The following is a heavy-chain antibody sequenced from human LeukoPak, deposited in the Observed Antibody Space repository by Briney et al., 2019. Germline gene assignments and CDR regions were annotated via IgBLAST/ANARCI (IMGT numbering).Heavy chain of an antibody. CDR1: GGSFSGYY. CDR3: AREAASASSKFVY. J-gene: IGHJ4*02. V-gene: IGHV4-34*01. CDR2: IDHRGST. Sequence: SETLSLTCAVYGGSFSGYYWSWIRQSPGRGLEWMGEIDHRGSTNYNPSPKSRVNISVDSYGNQFSMKLRSVTGADTAVYYCAREAASASSKFVYWGQGTLVTVSS. D-gene: IGHD6-13*01.